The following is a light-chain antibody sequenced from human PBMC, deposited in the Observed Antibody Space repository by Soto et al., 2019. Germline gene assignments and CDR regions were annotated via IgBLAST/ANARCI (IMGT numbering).Light chain of an antibody. CDR1: QSISSW. CDR2: KAS. J-gene: IGKJ2*01. CDR3: QQYNSYLYT. Sequence: DIQMTQSPSTLSASVGDRVTITCRASQSISSWLAWYRQKPGKAPKLLIYKASSLESGVPSRFSGSGSGTEFTLTISSLQPDDFATYYCQQYNSYLYTFGQGTKVDIK. V-gene: IGKV1-5*03.